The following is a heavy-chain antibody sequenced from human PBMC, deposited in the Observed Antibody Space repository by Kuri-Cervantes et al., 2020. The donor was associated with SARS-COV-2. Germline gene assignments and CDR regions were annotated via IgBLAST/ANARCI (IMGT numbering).Heavy chain of an antibody. V-gene: IGHV3-21*01. CDR3: ARASASIAARLVLYYYYMDV. CDR1: GFTFSSYS. Sequence: GESLKISCAASGFTFSSYSMNWVRQAPGKGLEWASSISSSSSYIYYADSVKGRFTISRDNAKNSLYLQMNSLRAEDTAVYYCARASASIAARLVLYYYYMDVWGKGTTVTVSS. CDR2: ISSSSSYI. D-gene: IGHD6-6*01. J-gene: IGHJ6*03.